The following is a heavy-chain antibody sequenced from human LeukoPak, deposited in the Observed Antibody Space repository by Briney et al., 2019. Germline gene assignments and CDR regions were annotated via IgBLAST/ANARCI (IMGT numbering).Heavy chain of an antibody. CDR1: GFSFSSYW. V-gene: IGHV3-74*01. CDR3: TRGYVGIDY. CDR2: INTDGSST. Sequence: PGGSLRLSCAAPGFSFSSYWMHWVRQAPGKGLVWVSRINTDGSSTIYADSVKGRFTISRDNAKNTLYLQMNSLRAEDTAVYYCTRGYVGIDYWGQGTLVTVSS. D-gene: IGHD5-12*01. J-gene: IGHJ4*02.